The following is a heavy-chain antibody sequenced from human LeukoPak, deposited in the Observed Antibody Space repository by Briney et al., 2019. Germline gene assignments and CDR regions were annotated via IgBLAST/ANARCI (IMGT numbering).Heavy chain of an antibody. D-gene: IGHD3-22*01. CDR1: GFTFSNYA. V-gene: IGHV3-7*01. CDR2: IKTDGSEK. J-gene: IGHJ1*01. CDR3: ATYSSLNRREFQY. Sequence: GGSLRLSCAASGFTFSNYAMSLVRQAPGKGLQWVANIKTDGSEKYYVDSVKGRFTISRDNAKNSLYLQMTSLRAEDTAVYYCATYSSLNRREFQYWGQGTLLTVSS.